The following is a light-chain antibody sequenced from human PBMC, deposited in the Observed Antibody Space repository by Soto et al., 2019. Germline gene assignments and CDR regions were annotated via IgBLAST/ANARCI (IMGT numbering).Light chain of an antibody. J-gene: IGKJ1*01. CDR2: GAS. CDR3: QQYKDWPTT. CDR1: QSVSTT. V-gene: IGKV3-15*01. Sequence: EIVMTQSPATLSVSPRQRTPLSCRASQSVSTTVAWYHQKPGQAPRVLVYGASTRATGIPARFSGSGAGTDCTLTITSLQSEDVGVYFCQQYKDWPTTLGQGTKVDIK.